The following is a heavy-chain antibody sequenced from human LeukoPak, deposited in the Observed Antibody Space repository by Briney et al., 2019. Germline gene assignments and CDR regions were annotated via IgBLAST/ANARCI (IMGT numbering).Heavy chain of an antibody. CDR1: GFTFSSYW. Sequence: GVSLRLSCAASGFTFSSYWMTWVRQAPGQGLEWVANIKEDGSAKYHVDSVKGRFTISRDNAKNSLYLQMNGLRVEDTAVYYCTRDTGCSGGACYSFYDYWGQGTLVTVSS. CDR2: IKEDGSAK. J-gene: IGHJ4*02. V-gene: IGHV3-7*01. D-gene: IGHD2-21*01. CDR3: TRDTGCSGGACYSFYDY.